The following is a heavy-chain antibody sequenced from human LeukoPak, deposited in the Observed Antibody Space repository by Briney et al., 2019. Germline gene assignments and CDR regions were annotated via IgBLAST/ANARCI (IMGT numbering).Heavy chain of an antibody. V-gene: IGHV4-59*01. CDR3: ARVSGSTYYYDSSGSAYYFDY. CDR1: GGSISSYY. Sequence: SETLSLTCTVSGGSISSYYWSWIRQPPGKGLEWIGYIYYSGSTNYNPSLKSRVTISVDTSKNQFSLKLSSVTAADTAVYYCARVSGSTYYYDSSGSAYYFDYWGQGTLVTVSS. J-gene: IGHJ4*02. CDR2: IYYSGST. D-gene: IGHD3-22*01.